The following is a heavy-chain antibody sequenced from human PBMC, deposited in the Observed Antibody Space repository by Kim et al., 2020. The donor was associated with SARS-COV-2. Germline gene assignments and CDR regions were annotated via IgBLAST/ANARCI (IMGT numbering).Heavy chain of an antibody. CDR2: IKRDGSGP. J-gene: IGHJ4*02. V-gene: IGHV3-74*01. CDR1: GFTFSDYW. Sequence: LSLTCAASGFTFSDYWMHWVRQAPGSGLVWVSRIKRDGSGPTYADSVKGRFTISRDNAKNTLYLQMNSLTDEDTAMYYCARETAVTGEYYFDFWGQGSLVTVSS. CDR3: ARETAVTGEYYFDF. D-gene: IGHD6-19*01.